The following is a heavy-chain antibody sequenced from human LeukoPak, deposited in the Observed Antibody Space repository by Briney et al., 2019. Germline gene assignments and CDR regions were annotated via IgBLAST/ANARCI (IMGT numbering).Heavy chain of an antibody. CDR2: INPNSGGT. CDR3: ASADYYDSSGSRAEYFQH. Sequence: ASGRVSCKASGYTFTGYYMHWVRQAPGQGLEWMGWINPNSGGTNYAQKFQGRVTMTRDTSISTAYMELSRLRSDDTAVYYCASADYYDSSGSRAEYFQHWGQGTLVTVSS. CDR1: GYTFTGYY. V-gene: IGHV1-2*02. J-gene: IGHJ1*01. D-gene: IGHD3-22*01.